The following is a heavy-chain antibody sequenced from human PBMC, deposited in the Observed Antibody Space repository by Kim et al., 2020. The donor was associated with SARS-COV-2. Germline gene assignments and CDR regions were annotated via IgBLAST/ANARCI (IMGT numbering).Heavy chain of an antibody. Sequence: RFTISRDNAKNSLYLQMNSLRAEDTAVYYCARTWEYTVVVPAATKYGMDVWGQGTTVTVSS. CDR3: ARTWEYTVVVPAATKYGMDV. J-gene: IGHJ6*02. D-gene: IGHD2-2*01. V-gene: IGHV3-11*06.